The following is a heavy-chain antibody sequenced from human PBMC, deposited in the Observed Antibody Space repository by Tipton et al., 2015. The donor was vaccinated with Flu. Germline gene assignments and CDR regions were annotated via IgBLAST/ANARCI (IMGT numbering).Heavy chain of an antibody. Sequence: QVQLVQSGAEVKRPGASVRVSCKASGYTFTNYYLHWVRQAPGQGLEWMGVINTRGGGATYAQKFQGRVTMTRDTSTSTVYMDLFSLTSAATAVYYCARGSLERSGWYTDFDYWGQGTLVTVSS. CDR1: GYTFTNYY. J-gene: IGHJ4*02. D-gene: IGHD6-19*01. CDR2: INTRGGGA. CDR3: ARGSLERSGWYTDFDY. V-gene: IGHV1-46*01.